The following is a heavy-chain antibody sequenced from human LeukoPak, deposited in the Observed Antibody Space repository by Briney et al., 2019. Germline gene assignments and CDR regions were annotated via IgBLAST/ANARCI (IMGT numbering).Heavy chain of an antibody. CDR3: AKATGYLL. D-gene: IGHD1-14*01. J-gene: IGHJ4*02. V-gene: IGHV3-23*01. CDR2: ISNSDDST. CDR1: GFTFSSYA. Sequence: GGSLRLSGAASGFTFSSYAMSWVRQAPGKGLEWVSTISNSDDSTYYADSVKGRFTISRDNSENTLFLRMNSLRAEDTAVYYCAKATGYLLWGQGTLVIVSS.